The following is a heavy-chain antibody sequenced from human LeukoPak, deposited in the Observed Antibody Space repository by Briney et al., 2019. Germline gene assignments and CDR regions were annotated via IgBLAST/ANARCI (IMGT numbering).Heavy chain of an antibody. CDR3: ARWAMSFDL. J-gene: IGHJ4*02. CDR2: IKQDGSEK. V-gene: IGHV3-7*01. Sequence: GGSLRLSCAASGFTFSNYWMSWVRQAPGKGLEWVANIKQDGSEKYYVDSVTGRFTISRDNAENSLYLQMNSLRAEDTAVYYCARWAMSFDLWGQGTLVTVSS. CDR1: GFTFSNYW.